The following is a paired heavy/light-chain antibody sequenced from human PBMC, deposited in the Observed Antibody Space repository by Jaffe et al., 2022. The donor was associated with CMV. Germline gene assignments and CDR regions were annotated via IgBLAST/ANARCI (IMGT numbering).Heavy chain of an antibody. Sequence: EVQLLESGGGLVQPGGSLRLSCEASGFTFMNYAMSWVRQAPGKGLEWVSGIYGGGGSTYYADSVRGRFTISRDDSKNTLYLQMNSLRAEDTAIYYCAKGEQWLPSHFDYWGQGTLVTVSS. CDR3: AKGEQWLPSHFDY. CDR1: GFTFMNYA. J-gene: IGHJ4*02. CDR2: IYGGGGST. D-gene: IGHD6-19*01. V-gene: IGHV3-23*01.
Light chain of an antibody. CDR1: QSLLHSNKYTY. CDR2: LAS. V-gene: IGKV2-28*01. CDR3: MQSLQTPLT. J-gene: IGKJ4*01. Sequence: DIVMTQSPLSLPVTPGEPASISCRSSQSLLHSNKYTYLNWYVQKPGQSPQLLIYLASNRASGVPDRFTGSGSGTDFALKISRVEAEDVGVYYCMQSLQTPLTFGGGTKVEIE.